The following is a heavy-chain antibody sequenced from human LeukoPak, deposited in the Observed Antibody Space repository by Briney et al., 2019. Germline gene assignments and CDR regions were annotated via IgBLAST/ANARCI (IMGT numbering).Heavy chain of an antibody. D-gene: IGHD6-13*01. J-gene: IGHJ6*02. V-gene: IGHV3-30-3*01. CDR2: ISYDGSNK. CDR1: GFTFSSYA. Sequence: GGSLRLSCAASGFTFSSYAMHWVRQAPGKGLEWVAVISYDGSNKYYADSVKGRFTISRDNSKNTLYLQMNSLRAEDTAVYYCARSGRQQLMDVWGRGTTVTVSS. CDR3: ARSGRQQLMDV.